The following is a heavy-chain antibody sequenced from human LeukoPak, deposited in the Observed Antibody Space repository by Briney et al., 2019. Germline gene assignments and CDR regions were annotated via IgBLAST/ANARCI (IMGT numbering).Heavy chain of an antibody. J-gene: IGHJ4*02. D-gene: IGHD1-26*01. V-gene: IGHV3-53*01. CDR1: GFTASSNY. CDR3: ARDSPLVGATMYFDY. Sequence: GGSLRLSCAASGFTASSNYMSWVRQAPGKGLEWVSVIYSGGSTYYADSVKGRFTISRDNSKNTLYLQMNSLRAEDTAVYHCARDSPLVGATMYFDYWGQGTLVTVSS. CDR2: IYSGGST.